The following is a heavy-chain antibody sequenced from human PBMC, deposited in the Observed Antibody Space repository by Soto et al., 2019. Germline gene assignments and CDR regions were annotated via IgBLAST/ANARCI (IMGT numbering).Heavy chain of an antibody. D-gene: IGHD6-19*01. CDR1: GFTFSDYA. Sequence: VQLVESGGGVVQPGRSLRLSCAASGFTFSDYAMHWVRQAPGKGLEWVAVVSHDGRNTHYADSVKGRFTISRDSSKNTVSLEMTSLGAEDTAVYCCAKGGRQWLVTSDFNYWGQGALVTVSS. CDR2: VSHDGRNT. CDR3: AKGGRQWLVTSDFNY. V-gene: IGHV3-30*18. J-gene: IGHJ4*02.